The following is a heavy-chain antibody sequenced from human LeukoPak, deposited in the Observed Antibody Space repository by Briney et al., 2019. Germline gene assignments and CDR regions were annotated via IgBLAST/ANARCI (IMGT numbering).Heavy chain of an antibody. CDR2: ISGSGGST. Sequence: PGGSLRLSCAASGFTFSSYAMSWVRQAPGKGLEWVSAISGSGGSTYYADSVKGRFTISRDNSKNTLDLQMNSLRPEDTAVYYCAKIGGTHYGSGSFAAFDYWGQGTLVTVSS. D-gene: IGHD3-10*01. J-gene: IGHJ4*02. CDR3: AKIGGTHYGSGSFAAFDY. V-gene: IGHV3-23*01. CDR1: GFTFSSYA.